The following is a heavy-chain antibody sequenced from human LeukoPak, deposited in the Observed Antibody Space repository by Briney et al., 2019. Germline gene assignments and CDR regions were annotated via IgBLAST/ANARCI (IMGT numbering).Heavy chain of an antibody. V-gene: IGHV4-59*08. CDR1: GGSISSYY. CDR3: ARLEVYYDSSGYYNWFDP. CDR2: IYYSGST. J-gene: IGHJ5*02. Sequence: SETLSLTCTVSGGSISSYYWSWIRQPPGKGLEWIGYIYYSGSTNYNPSLKSRVTISVDTSKNQFSLKLSSVTVADTAVYYCARLEVYYDSSGYYNWFDPWGQGTLVTVSS. D-gene: IGHD3-22*01.